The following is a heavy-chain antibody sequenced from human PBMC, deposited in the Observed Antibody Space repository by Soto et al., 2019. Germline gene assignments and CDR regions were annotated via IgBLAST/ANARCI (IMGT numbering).Heavy chain of an antibody. CDR3: ARVFGESDFRGADF. V-gene: IGHV1-18*04. Sequence: QVQVVQSGAEVKKPGASVKVSCKTSGYTFGSYGISWVRQAPGQGLEWMGWIRAYNGKTQYPQKFQGRITMTIDTSTSTGYMDLRSLRSDDTAVYYCARVFGESDFRGADFWGHGTLVTVSS. D-gene: IGHD2-21*01. CDR2: IRAYNGKT. J-gene: IGHJ4*01. CDR1: GYTFGSYG.